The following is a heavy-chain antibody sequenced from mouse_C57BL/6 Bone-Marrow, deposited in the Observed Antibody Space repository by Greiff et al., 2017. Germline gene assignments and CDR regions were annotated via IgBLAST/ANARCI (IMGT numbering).Heavy chain of an antibody. D-gene: IGHD2-4*01. J-gene: IGHJ4*01. CDR2: IWSGGST. CDR1: GFSLTSYG. Sequence: VHLVESGPGLVQPSQSLSITCTVSGFSLTSYGAHWVRQSPGKGLEWLGVIWSGGSTDYNAAFISRLSISKENSKSQVFFKMNSLQADDTAIYYCARALYDYGAMDYWGQGTSVTVSS. V-gene: IGHV2-2*01. CDR3: ARALYDYGAMDY.